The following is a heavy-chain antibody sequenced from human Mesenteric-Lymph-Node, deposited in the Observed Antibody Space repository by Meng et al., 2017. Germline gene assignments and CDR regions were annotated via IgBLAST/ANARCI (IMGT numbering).Heavy chain of an antibody. J-gene: IGHJ4*02. CDR3: ARDLRASSASYDY. Sequence: GESLKISCAASGFTFSNYEMNWVRQAPGKGLEWVSYITSSGSKTHYADSVKGRFTISRDNAENSLYLQMNSLRVEDTAVYYCARDLRASSASYDYWGQGTLVTVSS. D-gene: IGHD1-26*01. CDR2: ITSSGSKT. CDR1: GFTFSNYE. V-gene: IGHV3-48*03.